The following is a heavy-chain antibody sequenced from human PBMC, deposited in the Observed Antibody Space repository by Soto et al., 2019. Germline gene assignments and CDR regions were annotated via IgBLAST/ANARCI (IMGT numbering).Heavy chain of an antibody. Sequence: EVQLLESGGGLVQPGGSLRLSCAASGFTFSSNAMSWVRQAPGKGLEWVAAISSSGASAYYADSVKGRFTISRDNSKNTLNLQLNSLRAEDTAVYFCAKDPWFVELSVYWGQGTLVTVSS. J-gene: IGHJ4*02. CDR2: ISSSGASA. CDR1: GFTFSSNA. CDR3: AKDPWFVELSVY. V-gene: IGHV3-23*01. D-gene: IGHD3-10*01.